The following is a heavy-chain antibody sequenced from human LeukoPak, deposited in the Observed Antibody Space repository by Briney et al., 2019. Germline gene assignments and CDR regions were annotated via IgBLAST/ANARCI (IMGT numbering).Heavy chain of an antibody. CDR2: LKEDGSEG. Sequence: GGSLRLSCAASGFTFSRYWMTWVRQAPGKGLEWVAILKEDGSEGYYVDTVKGRFTISRDNAKNSLYLQMSSLRAEDTAVYYCATYPSFRNRLFDYWGQGALVTVSS. J-gene: IGHJ4*02. D-gene: IGHD1-14*01. CDR3: ATYPSFRNRLFDY. V-gene: IGHV3-7*01. CDR1: GFTFSRYW.